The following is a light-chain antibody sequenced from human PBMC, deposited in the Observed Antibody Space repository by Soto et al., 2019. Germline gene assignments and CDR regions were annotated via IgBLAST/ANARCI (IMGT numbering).Light chain of an antibody. V-gene: IGKV1-39*01. CDR3: QQSYTTPQT. CDR1: QSISSY. Sequence: DIQMTQSPSSLSASVGDRVTITCRASQSISSYLNWYQQKPGKAPKLLIYAASSLQRGVPSRFSGNGSGTDFPLTISRLQPEDIATYHRQQSYTTPQTFRQRTKVQIQ. J-gene: IGKJ1*01. CDR2: AAS.